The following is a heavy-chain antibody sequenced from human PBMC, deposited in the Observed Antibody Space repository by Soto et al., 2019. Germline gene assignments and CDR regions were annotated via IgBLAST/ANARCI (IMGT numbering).Heavy chain of an antibody. D-gene: IGHD6-19*01. CDR3: ARGIAVAGTKGAFDY. CDR1: GFTFSSYG. CDR2: IWYDGSNK. Sequence: VQLVESGGGVVQPGRSLRLSCAASGFTFSSYGMHWVRQAPGKGLEWVAVIWYDGSNKYYADSVKGRFTISRDNSKNTLYLQMNSLRAEDTAVYYCARGIAVAGTKGAFDYWGQGTLVTVSS. V-gene: IGHV3-33*01. J-gene: IGHJ4*02.